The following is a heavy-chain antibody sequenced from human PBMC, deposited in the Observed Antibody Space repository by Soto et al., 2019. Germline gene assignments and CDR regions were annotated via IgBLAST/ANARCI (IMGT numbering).Heavy chain of an antibody. CDR1: GFTFSSYS. Sequence: GGSLRLSCAASGFTFSSYSMSWVRQAPGKGLEWVSYISSSSSTIYYADSVKCRFTNTSDNAKNSLYLQMNSLRDEDTAVDYCARDPEVLDYFDYWGQGTLVTVSS. V-gene: IGHV3-48*02. J-gene: IGHJ4*02. CDR2: ISSSSSTI. CDR3: ARDPEVLDYFDY.